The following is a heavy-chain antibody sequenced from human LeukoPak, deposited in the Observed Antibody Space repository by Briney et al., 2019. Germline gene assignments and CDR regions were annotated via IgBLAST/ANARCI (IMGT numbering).Heavy chain of an antibody. J-gene: IGHJ3*02. D-gene: IGHD3-22*01. CDR3: ASLGGYYKSSSYSQLDALDI. Sequence: SETLSLTCTVSNGSISNYFWSWIRQPPGKGLEWIGYVHHSGTANYNPSLMSRVNISIDTSEHRLSLKLSSVTAADTALYYCASLGGYYKSSSYSQLDALDIWGQGTMVTVSS. V-gene: IGHV4-59*01. CDR1: NGSISNYF. CDR2: VHHSGTA.